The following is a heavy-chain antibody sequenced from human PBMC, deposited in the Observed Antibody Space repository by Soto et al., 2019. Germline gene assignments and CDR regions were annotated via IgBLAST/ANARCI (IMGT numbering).Heavy chain of an antibody. Sequence: SETLSLTCAVYGGSFSGYYWSWIRQPPGKGLEWIGEINHSGSTNYNPSLKSRVTISVDTSKNQFSLNLSSVTAADTAVYYCARGRQLEGAWFDPWGQGTLVTVSS. V-gene: IGHV4-34*01. CDR1: GGSFSGYY. CDR2: INHSGST. D-gene: IGHD6-13*01. CDR3: ARGRQLEGAWFDP. J-gene: IGHJ5*02.